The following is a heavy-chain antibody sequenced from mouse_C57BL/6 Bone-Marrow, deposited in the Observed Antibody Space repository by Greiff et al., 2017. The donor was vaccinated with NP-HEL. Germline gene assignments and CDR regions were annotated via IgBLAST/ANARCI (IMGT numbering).Heavy chain of an antibody. J-gene: IGHJ4*01. V-gene: IGHV1-52*01. CDR1: GYTFTSYW. Sequence: VQLQQPGAELVRPGSSVKLSCKASGYTFTSYWMHWVKQRPIQGLEWIGNIDPSDSETHYNQKFKDKATLTVDKSSSTAYMQLSSLTSEDSAVYYCARRADYIDAMDYWGQGTSVTVSS. D-gene: IGHD2-12*01. CDR2: IDPSDSET. CDR3: ARRADYIDAMDY.